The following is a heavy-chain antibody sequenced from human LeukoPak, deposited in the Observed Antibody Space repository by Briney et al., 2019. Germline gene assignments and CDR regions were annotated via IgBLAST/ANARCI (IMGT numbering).Heavy chain of an antibody. CDR3: AREGATGGAHGY. CDR1: GFTFSSYA. V-gene: IGHV3-30*01. CDR2: ISYDGSNK. Sequence: GGSLRLSCAASGFTFSSYAMHWVRQAPGKGLEWVAVISYDGSNKYYADSVKGRFTTSRDNSKNTLYLQMNSLRAEDTAVYYCAREGATGGAHGYWGQGTLVTVSS. D-gene: IGHD1-26*01. J-gene: IGHJ4*02.